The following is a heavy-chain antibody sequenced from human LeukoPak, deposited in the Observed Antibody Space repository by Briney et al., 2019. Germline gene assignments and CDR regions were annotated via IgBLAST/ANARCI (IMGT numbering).Heavy chain of an antibody. CDR2: IYPGDSAT. CDR3: ARRGYYDSSGYSNAFDI. V-gene: IGHV5-51*01. J-gene: IGHJ3*02. CDR1: GYSFTTYW. Sequence: KFGESLKISCKGSGYSFTTYWIGWVRQMPGKGLEWMGIIYPGDSATRYSPSFRGQVTISADKSISTAYLQWSSLKASDTAMYYCARRGYYDSSGYSNAFDIWGQGTMVTVSS. D-gene: IGHD3-22*01.